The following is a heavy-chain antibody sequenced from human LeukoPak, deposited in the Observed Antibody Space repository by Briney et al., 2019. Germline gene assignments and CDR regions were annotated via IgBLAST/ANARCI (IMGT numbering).Heavy chain of an antibody. V-gene: IGHV1-2*02. CDR2: INPNSGGT. D-gene: IGHD6-19*01. CDR1: GYTFTGYY. Sequence: ASVKVSCKASGYTFTGYYMHWVRQAPGQGLEWMGWINPNSGGTNYAQKFQGRVTMTRDTSISTAYMELSRLRSDDTAVYYCARAAVDLGFYYYYYYMDVWGKGTTVTVSS. J-gene: IGHJ6*03. CDR3: ARAAVDLGFYYYYYYMDV.